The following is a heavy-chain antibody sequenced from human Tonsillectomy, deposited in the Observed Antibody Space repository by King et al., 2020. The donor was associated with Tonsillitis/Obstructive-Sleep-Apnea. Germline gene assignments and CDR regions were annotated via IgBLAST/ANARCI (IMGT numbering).Heavy chain of an antibody. CDR2: INHSGRT. D-gene: IGHD4-17*01. V-gene: IGHV4-34*01. Sequence: VQLQQWGAGLLKPSETLSLTCAVYGGSFSGYYWSWIRQPPGKGLEWIGEINHSGRTKYNPSLKSRLAVSVDTSKNQFSLKLISVTAADTAVYYCARAVNYGDGGRANWFDPWGQGTLVTVSS. CDR1: GGSFSGYY. CDR3: ARAVNYGDGGRANWFDP. J-gene: IGHJ5*02.